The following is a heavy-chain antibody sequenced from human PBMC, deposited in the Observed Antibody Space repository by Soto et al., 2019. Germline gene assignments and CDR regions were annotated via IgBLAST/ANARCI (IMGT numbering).Heavy chain of an antibody. CDR3: ASHLSGSYFFDY. J-gene: IGHJ4*02. V-gene: IGHV4-30-4*01. CDR2: IYYSGST. D-gene: IGHD1-26*01. CDR1: GGSISSGNYY. Sequence: SETLSLTCTVSGGSISSGNYYWSWIRQHPGKGLEWIGYIYYSGSTNYNPSLKSRVTISVDTSKNQFSLKLSSVTAADTAVYYCASHLSGSYFFDYWGQGTLVTVSS.